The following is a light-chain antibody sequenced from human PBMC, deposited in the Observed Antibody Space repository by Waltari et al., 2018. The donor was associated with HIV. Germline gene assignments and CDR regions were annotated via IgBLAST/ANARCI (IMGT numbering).Light chain of an antibody. J-gene: IGKJ5*01. CDR3: QQDNNWPSIT. Sequence: EIVMTQSPATLSVSPGERATLSCRASQSVRSNLAWYQQKPGQAPRLLIYGASTRATGIPVRFTGSGSGTEFILTISSLQSEDFAVYYCQQDNNWPSITFGQGTRLEIK. V-gene: IGKV3-15*01. CDR1: QSVRSN. CDR2: GAS.